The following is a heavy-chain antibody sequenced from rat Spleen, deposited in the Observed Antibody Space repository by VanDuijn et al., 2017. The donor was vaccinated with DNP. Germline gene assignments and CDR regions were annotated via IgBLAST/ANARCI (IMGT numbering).Heavy chain of an antibody. CDR2: IIYDGNRT. CDR1: GLTFSDYA. Sequence: EVQLVESGGGLVQPGNSLKLSCAASGLTFSDYAMAWVRQSPKKGLEWVATIIYDGNRTYYRDSVKGRFTISRDTAKSTLYLQMDSLRSEDTATYYCALRLTIAAYFDYWGQGTLVTVSS. J-gene: IGHJ3*01. D-gene: IGHD1-2*01. CDR3: ALRLTIAAYFDY. V-gene: IGHV5S10*01.